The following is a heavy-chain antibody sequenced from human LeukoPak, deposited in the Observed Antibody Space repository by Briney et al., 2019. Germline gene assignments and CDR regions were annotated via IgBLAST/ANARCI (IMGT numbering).Heavy chain of an antibody. CDR3: ARDRGSGSYGVDY. V-gene: IGHV4-4*02. CDR1: GGSIGSSNW. D-gene: IGHD3-10*01. Sequence: SETPSLTCAVSGGSIGSSNWWSWVRQPPGKGLEWIGEIYHSGSTNYNPSLKSRVTISVDKSKNQFSLKLSSVTAADTAVYYCARDRGSGSYGVDYWGQGTLVTVSS. J-gene: IGHJ4*02. CDR2: IYHSGST.